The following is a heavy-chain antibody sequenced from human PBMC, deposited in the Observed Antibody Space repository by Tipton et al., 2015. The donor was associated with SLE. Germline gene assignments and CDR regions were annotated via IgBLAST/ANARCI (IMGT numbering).Heavy chain of an antibody. D-gene: IGHD1-1*01. CDR1: GGSISFYY. J-gene: IGHJ6*03. CDR3: ARGREWNWSPYYMDV. V-gene: IGHV4-59*01. CDR2: RFHDGNI. Sequence: TLSLTCSVSVSGGSISFYYWIWVRQPAGRGLVWLAYRFHDGNINYNPSLKTRLTMSVDTSRDQFSLTLNSVTAADTGIYYCARGREWNWSPYYMDVWGKGTTVTVSS.